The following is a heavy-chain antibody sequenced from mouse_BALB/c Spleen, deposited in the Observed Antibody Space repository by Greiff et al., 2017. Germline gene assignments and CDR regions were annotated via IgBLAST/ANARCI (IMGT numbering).Heavy chain of an antibody. V-gene: IGHV5-17*02. J-gene: IGHJ3*01. Sequence: DVMLVESGGGLVQPGGSRKLSCAASGFTFSSFGMHWVRQAPEKGLEWVAYISSGSSTIYYADTVKGRFTISRDNPKNTLFLQMTSLRSEDTAMYYCARDGNYGFAYWGQGTLVTVSA. CDR1: GFTFSSFG. CDR2: ISSGSSTI. D-gene: IGHD2-1*01. CDR3: ARDGNYGFAY.